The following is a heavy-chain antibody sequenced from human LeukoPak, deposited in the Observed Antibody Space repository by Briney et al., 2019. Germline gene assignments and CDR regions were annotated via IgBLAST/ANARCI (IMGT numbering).Heavy chain of an antibody. CDR3: ARLRGRISRYYYYGMDV. CDR2: IYPGDSDT. D-gene: IGHD3-10*01. J-gene: IGHJ6*02. CDR1: GYSFTSYW. V-gene: IGHV5-51*01. Sequence: GESLKISCKGSGYSFTSYWIGWVRQMPGKGLEWMGIIYPGDSDTRYSPSFQGQVTISADKSISTAYLRWSSLKASDTAMYYCARLRGRISRYYYYGMDVWGQGTTVTVSS.